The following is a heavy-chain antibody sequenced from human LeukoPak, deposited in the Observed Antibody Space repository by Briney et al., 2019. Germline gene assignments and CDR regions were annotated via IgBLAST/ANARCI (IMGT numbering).Heavy chain of an antibody. V-gene: IGHV4-59*01. D-gene: IGHD6-19*01. J-gene: IGHJ4*02. CDR1: GGSISSYY. CDR3: ARAAGRKSSSGYFDY. Sequence: SETLSLTCTVSGGSISSYYWSWIRQPPGKGLEWVGYIYYSWSTNYNPSLKSRVTISVDTSKNQFSLKLSSVTAADTAVYYCARAAGRKSSSGYFDYWGQGTLVTVSS. CDR2: IYYSWST.